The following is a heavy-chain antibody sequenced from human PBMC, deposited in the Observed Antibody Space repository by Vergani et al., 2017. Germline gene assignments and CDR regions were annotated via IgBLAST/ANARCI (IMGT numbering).Heavy chain of an antibody. CDR2: IYYSGST. J-gene: IGHJ6*03. CDR3: ARGANSNYYYYYMDV. Sequence: QVQLQESGPGLVKPSQTLSLTCTVSGGSISSGGYYWSWIRQHPGKGLEWIGYIYYSGSTYYNPSLKSRVTISVDTSKNQFSLKLSSVTAADTAVYYCARGANSNYYYYYMDVWGKGTTVTVSS. D-gene: IGHD4-11*01. CDR1: GGSISSGGYY. V-gene: IGHV4-31*03.